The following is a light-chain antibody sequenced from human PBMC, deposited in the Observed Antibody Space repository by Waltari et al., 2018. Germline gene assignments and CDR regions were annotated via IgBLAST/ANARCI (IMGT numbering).Light chain of an antibody. CDR2: DAS. V-gene: IGKV3-20*01. CDR3: QQYGGSPT. Sequence: EIVLTQSPGTLSLSPGERATLSSRASQSVSNYLAWYQQKPGQAPRLLIYDASSRAIGIPDRFSGSGSGTDFTLTISRLEPEDFAMYYCQQYGGSPTFGQGTKLEIK. J-gene: IGKJ2*01. CDR1: QSVSNY.